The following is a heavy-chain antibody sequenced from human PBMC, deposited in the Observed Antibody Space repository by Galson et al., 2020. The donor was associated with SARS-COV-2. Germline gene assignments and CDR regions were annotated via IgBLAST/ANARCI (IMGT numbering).Heavy chain of an antibody. V-gene: IGHV4-34*01. D-gene: IGHD4-17*01. CDR2: INHSGST. Sequence: SETLSLTCAVYGGSFSGYYWSWIRQPPGKGLEWIGEINHSGSTNYNPSLKSRVTISVDTSKNQFSLKLSSVTAADTAVCYCARGSRDYGDYYYYYGMDVWGQGTTVTVSS. CDR1: GGSFSGYY. J-gene: IGHJ6*02. CDR3: ARGSRDYGDYYYYYGMDV.